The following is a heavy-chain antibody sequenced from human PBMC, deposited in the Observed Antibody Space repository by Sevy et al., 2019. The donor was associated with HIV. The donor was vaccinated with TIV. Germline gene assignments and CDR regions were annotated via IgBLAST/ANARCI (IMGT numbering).Heavy chain of an antibody. CDR3: ARDKVSGDTAMVSAFDI. V-gene: IGHV1-18*01. D-gene: IGHD5-18*01. CDR2: ISAYNGNT. CDR1: GYTFTSYG. J-gene: IGHJ3*02. Sequence: ASVKVSCKASGYTFTSYGISWVRQAPGQGLEWMGWISAYNGNTNYAQKLQGRVTMTTDTSTSTAYMELRSLRSDDTAVYYCARDKVSGDTAMVSAFDIWGQGTMVTVSS.